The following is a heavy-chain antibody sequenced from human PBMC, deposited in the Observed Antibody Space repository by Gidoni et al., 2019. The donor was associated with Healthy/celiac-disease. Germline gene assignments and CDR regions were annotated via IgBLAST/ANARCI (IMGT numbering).Heavy chain of an antibody. V-gene: IGHV4-59*08. CDR2: IYYSGCT. D-gene: IGHD1-26*01. CDR1: GGSISSYY. CDR3: ARRRLIKGGIKVGYYFDY. J-gene: IGHJ4*02. Sequence: QVQLQESGPGLVKPSETLSLTCTVSGGSISSYYWSWIRQPPGKGLEWIGYIYYSGCTNYNPSLKSRVTISVDTSKNQFSLKLSSVTAADTAVYYCARRRLIKGGIKVGYYFDYWGQGTLVTVSS.